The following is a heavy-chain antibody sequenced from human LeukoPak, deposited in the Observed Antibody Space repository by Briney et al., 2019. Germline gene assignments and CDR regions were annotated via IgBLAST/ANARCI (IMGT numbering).Heavy chain of an antibody. D-gene: IGHD6-13*01. CDR1: GGSISSYY. V-gene: IGHV4-59*01. CDR2: IYYSGST. J-gene: IGHJ4*02. Sequence: SETLSLTCTVSGGSISSYYWSCIRQPPGKGLEWIGYIYYSGSTNYNPSLKSRVTISVDTSKNQFSLKLSSVTAADTAVYYCARYSSSLTFDYWGQGTLVTVSS. CDR3: ARYSSSLTFDY.